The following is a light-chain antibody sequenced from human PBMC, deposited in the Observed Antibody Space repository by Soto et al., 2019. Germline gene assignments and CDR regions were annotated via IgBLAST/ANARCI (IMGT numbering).Light chain of an antibody. CDR3: CSYAGSHPVV. V-gene: IGLV2-23*01. Sequence: QSALTQPASVSGSPGQSITLSCTGTSCDVGSYNLVSWYHQHPGKAPKLMIYEGSKRHTGVSNRFSGSKSGNTASLTISGIQAEDEADYCCCSYAGSHPVVFGGGTKLTVL. J-gene: IGLJ2*01. CDR1: SCDVGSYNL. CDR2: EGS.